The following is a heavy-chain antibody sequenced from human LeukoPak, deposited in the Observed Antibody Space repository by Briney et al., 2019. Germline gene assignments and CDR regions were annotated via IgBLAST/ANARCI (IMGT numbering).Heavy chain of an antibody. Sequence: GGSLRLSCSASGFTFSSYAMHWVRQAPGKGLEWVAVISYDGGYKYYADSVKGRFTISRGNSKNTLSLQMNSLRAEDTAVYYCAELGITMIGGVWGKGTTVTISS. D-gene: IGHD3-10*02. CDR2: ISYDGGYK. V-gene: IGHV3-30*04. CDR1: GFTFSSYA. J-gene: IGHJ6*04. CDR3: AELGITMIGGV.